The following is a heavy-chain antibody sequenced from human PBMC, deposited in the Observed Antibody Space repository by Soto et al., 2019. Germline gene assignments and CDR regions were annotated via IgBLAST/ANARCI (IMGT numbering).Heavy chain of an antibody. CDR2: ISSSGSTI. CDR3: AREGSYCSGGNCYQDY. CDR1: GFSFSDYY. Sequence: GGSLRLSCAASGFSFSDYYMSWIRQAPGKGLEWVSYISSSGSTIYYADSVKGRFTISRDNAKNSLYLQMNSLRAEDTAVYYCAREGSYCSGGNCYQDYWGKGTLVTVAS. D-gene: IGHD2-15*01. J-gene: IGHJ4*02. V-gene: IGHV3-11*01.